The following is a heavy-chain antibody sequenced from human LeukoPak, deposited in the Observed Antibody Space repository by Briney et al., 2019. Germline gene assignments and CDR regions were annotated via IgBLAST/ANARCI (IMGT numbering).Heavy chain of an antibody. J-gene: IGHJ4*02. CDR2: ISSSSSYI. CDR3: ARGIVVTIPEVDY. D-gene: IGHD2-2*02. Sequence: GGSLRLSCAASGFTFSSYSMNWVRQAPGKGLEWVSSISSSSSYIYYADSVKGRFTIPRDNAKNSLYLQMNSLRAEDTAVYYCARGIVVTIPEVDYWGQGTLVTVSS. CDR1: GFTFSSYS. V-gene: IGHV3-21*01.